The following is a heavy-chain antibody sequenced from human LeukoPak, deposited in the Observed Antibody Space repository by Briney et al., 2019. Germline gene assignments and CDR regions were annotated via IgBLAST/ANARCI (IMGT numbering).Heavy chain of an antibody. CDR2: IYYSGST. Sequence: SENLSLTCTVSGGSVSSGSYYWSWIRQPPGKGLEWIGYIYYSGSTNYNPSLKSRVTISVDTSKNQFSLKLSSVTAADTAAYYCARVMRTAKKVLDYWGQGTLVTVSS. CDR1: GGSVSSGSYY. CDR3: ARVMRTAKKVLDY. J-gene: IGHJ4*02. V-gene: IGHV4-61*01. D-gene: IGHD3-3*01.